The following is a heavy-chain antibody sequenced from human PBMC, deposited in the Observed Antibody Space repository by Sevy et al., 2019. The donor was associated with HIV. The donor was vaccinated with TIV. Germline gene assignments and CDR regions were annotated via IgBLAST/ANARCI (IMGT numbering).Heavy chain of an antibody. D-gene: IGHD3-10*01. CDR3: ARLFYGSADY. J-gene: IGHJ4*02. CDR1: GFTFSSYW. V-gene: IGHV3-7*01. Sequence: GGSLRLSCAASGFTFSSYWMSWVHQAPGKGLEWVATINQDGSGTFYVDSVKGRFTISRHNPRKSLYLQMNSLSAEDTAVYYCARLFYGSADYWGQRTLVTVSS. CDR2: INQDGSGT.